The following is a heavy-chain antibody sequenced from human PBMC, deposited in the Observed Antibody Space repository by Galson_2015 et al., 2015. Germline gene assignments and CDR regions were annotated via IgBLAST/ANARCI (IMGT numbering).Heavy chain of an antibody. V-gene: IGHV3-7*01. J-gene: IGHJ4*02. CDR2: IKEDGSEK. D-gene: IGHD3-9*01. CDR3: ARDRLALKH. Sequence: SLRLSCAPTGFTFSTSWTTWVRQAPGKGLEWVANIKEDGSEKNYADSVKGRFTISRDNAKNSLYLQMNSLRAEDTATYYCARDRLALKHCGQGTLVTVST. CDR1: GFTFSTSW.